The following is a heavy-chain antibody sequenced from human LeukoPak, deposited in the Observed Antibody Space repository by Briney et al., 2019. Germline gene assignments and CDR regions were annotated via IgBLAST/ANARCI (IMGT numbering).Heavy chain of an antibody. CDR2: ISGSGGST. Sequence: GGSLRLSCAASGFTFSSYAMSWVRQAPGKGLEWVSAISGSGGSTYYADSVKGRFTISRDNSKNTLYLQMNSLRAEDTAVYYCAKVRGWKQLVRVAGAFDIWGQGTMVTVSS. CDR3: AKVRGWKQLVRVAGAFDI. V-gene: IGHV3-23*01. J-gene: IGHJ3*02. D-gene: IGHD6-6*01. CDR1: GFTFSSYA.